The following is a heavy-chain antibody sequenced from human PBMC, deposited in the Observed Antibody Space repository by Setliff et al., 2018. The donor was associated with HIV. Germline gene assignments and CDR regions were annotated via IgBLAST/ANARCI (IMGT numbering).Heavy chain of an antibody. V-gene: IGHV1-3*01. D-gene: IGHD3-16*01. J-gene: IGHJ3*02. CDR2: INAAISHT. CDR3: AGGRGGFFDEPFDM. CDR1: GYSFSSYA. Sequence: ASVKVSCKASGYSFSSYAIHWVRQAAGQSPEWLGWINAAISHTRYSPKFQDRVTLTTDTSAGTIHMEMRSLRSEDTAVYYCAGGRGGFFDEPFDMWGPGTRVTVSS.